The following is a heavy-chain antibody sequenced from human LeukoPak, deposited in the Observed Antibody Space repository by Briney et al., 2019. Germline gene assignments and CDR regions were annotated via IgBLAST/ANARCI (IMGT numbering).Heavy chain of an antibody. V-gene: IGHV4-34*01. CDR2: INSSGST. J-gene: IGHJ5*02. D-gene: IGHD2/OR15-2a*01. Sequence: SETLSLTCAVYGGSFSGYYWSWIRHPAGKGLEWIGEINSSGSTNYNPSLKSRVTISVATSKSQFSLKLSSVNAADTAVYYCAREEENRSAGYNCFDPWGQGALVTVSS. CDR1: GGSFSGYY. CDR3: AREEENRSAGYNCFDP.